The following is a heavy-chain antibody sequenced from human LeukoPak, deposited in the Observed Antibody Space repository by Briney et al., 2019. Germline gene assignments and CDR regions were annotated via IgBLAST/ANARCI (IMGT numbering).Heavy chain of an antibody. CDR3: ARHAGVAAAVNDY. J-gene: IGHJ4*02. V-gene: IGHV4-39*01. D-gene: IGHD6-13*01. Sequence: SETLSLTCTVSGGSISSSSYYWGWIRQPPGKGLEWIGSIYYSGSTYYNPSLKSRVTISVDTSKNQFSLKLSSVTAADTAVYYCARHAGVAAAVNDYWGQGTLVTVSS. CDR2: IYYSGST. CDR1: GGSISSSSYY.